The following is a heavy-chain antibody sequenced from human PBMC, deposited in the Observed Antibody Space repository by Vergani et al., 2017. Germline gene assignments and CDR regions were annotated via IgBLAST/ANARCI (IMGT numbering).Heavy chain of an antibody. D-gene: IGHD6-19*01. CDR1: GFSLSNARMG. J-gene: IGHJ5*02. CDR3: ARILAVAGTWGGLEP. V-gene: IGHV2-26*01. Sequence: QITLKESGPTLVKPTETLTLTCTVSGFSLSNARMGVSWIRQPPGKALEWLAHIFSNDEKSYSTSLKSRLTISKDTSKSQVVLTMTNMDPVDTATYYCARILAVAGTWGGLEPWGQGTLVTVSS. CDR2: IFSNDEK.